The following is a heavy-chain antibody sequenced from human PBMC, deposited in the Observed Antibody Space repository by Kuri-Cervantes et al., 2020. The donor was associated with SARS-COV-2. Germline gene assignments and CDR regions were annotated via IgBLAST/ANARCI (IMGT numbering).Heavy chain of an antibody. CDR1: GGSISSYY. Sequence: SETLSLTCTVSGGSISSYYWSWIRQPAGKGLEWIGRIYTSGSTNYNPSLKSRVTMSVNTSKNQFSLKLSSVTAADTAVYYCARDTYYDILTGYSPLGLDPWGQGTLVTVSS. V-gene: IGHV4-4*07. D-gene: IGHD3-9*01. J-gene: IGHJ5*02. CDR3: ARDTYYDILTGYSPLGLDP. CDR2: IYTSGST.